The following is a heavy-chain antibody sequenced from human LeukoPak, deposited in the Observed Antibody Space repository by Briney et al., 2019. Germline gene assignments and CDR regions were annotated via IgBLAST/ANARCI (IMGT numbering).Heavy chain of an antibody. D-gene: IGHD6-6*01. V-gene: IGHV1-18*01. CDR2: ISAYNGNT. Sequence: GASVKVSCKASGYTFTSYGISWVRQAPGQGLEWMAWISAYNGNTNYAQKLQGRVTMTTDTSTSTAYMELRSLRSDDTAVYYCARDLPSIAARPFDYWGQGTLVTVSS. CDR3: ARDLPSIAARPFDY. J-gene: IGHJ4*02. CDR1: GYTFTSYG.